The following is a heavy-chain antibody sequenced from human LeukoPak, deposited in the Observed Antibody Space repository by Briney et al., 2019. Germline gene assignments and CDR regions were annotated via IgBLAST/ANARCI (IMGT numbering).Heavy chain of an antibody. CDR2: IKQDGSEK. J-gene: IGHJ4*02. D-gene: IGHD4-17*01. CDR3: ARKGFNDYGDPIDY. Sequence: EGSLRLSCAASGFTFSSYWMSWVRQAPGKGLEWVANIKQDGSEKYYVDSVKGRFTISRDNAKNSLYLQMNSLRAEDTAVYYCARKGFNDYGDPIDYWGQGTLVTVSS. V-gene: IGHV3-7*01. CDR1: GFTFSSYW.